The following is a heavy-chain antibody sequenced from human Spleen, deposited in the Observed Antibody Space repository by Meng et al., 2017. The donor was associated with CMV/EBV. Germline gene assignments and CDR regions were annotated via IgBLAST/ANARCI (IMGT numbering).Heavy chain of an antibody. V-gene: IGHV4-34*01. J-gene: IGHJ3*02. CDR1: GGSFSGYY. CDR3: ARDRPSTTVGTDAFDI. D-gene: IGHD4-11*01. CDR2: INHSGST. Sequence: GSLRLSCAVYGGSFSGYYWSWIRQPPGKGLEWIGEINHSGSTNYNPSLKSRVTISVDKSKNQFSLKLSSVTAADTAVYYCARDRPSTTVGTDAFDIWGQGTMVTVSS.